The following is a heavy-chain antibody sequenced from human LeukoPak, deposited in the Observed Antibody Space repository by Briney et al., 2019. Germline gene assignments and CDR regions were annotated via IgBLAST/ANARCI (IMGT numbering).Heavy chain of an antibody. Sequence: SETLSLTCTVSGDSISTSSYYWGWIRQPPGMGLEWLGSIYYSGSTYYNPSLKSRVTISVDTSKNQFSLNLYSVTAADTAVFYCARSYYYDYRQIDYWGQGTLVTVSS. D-gene: IGHD3-22*01. CDR2: IYYSGST. CDR1: GDSISTSSYY. J-gene: IGHJ4*02. CDR3: ARSYYYDYRQIDY. V-gene: IGHV4-39*01.